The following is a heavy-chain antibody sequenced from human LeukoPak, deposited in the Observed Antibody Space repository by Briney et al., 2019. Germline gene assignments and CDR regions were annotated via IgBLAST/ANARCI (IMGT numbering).Heavy chain of an antibody. CDR2: LDYGGSP. CDR1: GGSISNCF. Sequence: SETLSLTCTASGGSISNCFWSWIRLPPGKGLEWIGFLDYGGSPNYNPSFKSRLTVSVDTSKNQFSLKLRTVTAADTAVYYCASHGGSWTFFYWGQGTLVTVSS. V-gene: IGHV4-59*08. J-gene: IGHJ4*02. CDR3: ASHGGSWTFFY. D-gene: IGHD6-13*01.